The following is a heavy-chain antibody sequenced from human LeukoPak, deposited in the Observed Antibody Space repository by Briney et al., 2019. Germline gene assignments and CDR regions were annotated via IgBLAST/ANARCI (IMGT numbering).Heavy chain of an antibody. D-gene: IGHD3-22*01. CDR3: AKDKNYYDSSGYYLEGPSFDY. V-gene: IGHV3-9*01. Sequence: PGGSLRLSCAASGFTFDDYAMHWVRQASGKGLEWVSGISWNSGSIGYADSVKGRFTISRDNAKNSLYLQMNSLRAEDTALYYCAKDKNYYDSSGYYLEGPSFDYWGQGTLVTVSS. CDR1: GFTFDDYA. J-gene: IGHJ4*02. CDR2: ISWNSGSI.